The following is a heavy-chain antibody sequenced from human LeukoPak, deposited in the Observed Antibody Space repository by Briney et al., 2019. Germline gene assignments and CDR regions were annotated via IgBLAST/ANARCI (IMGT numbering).Heavy chain of an antibody. Sequence: PSETLSLTCAVPVGSTSGYYWSRGQQPPGKGLEWIGYIYYSGSTNYNPSLKSRVTISVDTSKNQFSLKLSSVTAGDTAMYYCARGRRYCSSTRCYTNWFDPWGQGTLVTVSS. J-gene: IGHJ5*02. D-gene: IGHD2-2*02. V-gene: IGHV4-59*01. CDR1: VGSTSGYY. CDR2: IYYSGST. CDR3: ARGRRYCSSTRCYTNWFDP.